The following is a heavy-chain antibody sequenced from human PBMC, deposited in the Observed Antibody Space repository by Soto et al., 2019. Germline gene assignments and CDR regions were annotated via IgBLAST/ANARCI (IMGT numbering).Heavy chain of an antibody. CDR1: GFRFSDHY. J-gene: IGHJ4*02. CDR2: ISSSGTTM. CDR3: VGDPYYYGSAF. Sequence: QVQLVESGGGLVEPGGSLRLSCTASGFRFSDHYMTWIRQAPGKGLEWVSKISSSGTTMYYADSVKGRFTVSRDNAKNSLYLEMNSLRAEDTAVYYCVGDPYYYGSAFWGQGTLVTVSS. D-gene: IGHD3-10*01. V-gene: IGHV3-11*01.